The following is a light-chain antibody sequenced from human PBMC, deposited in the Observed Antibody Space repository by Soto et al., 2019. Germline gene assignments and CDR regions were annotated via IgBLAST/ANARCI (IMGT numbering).Light chain of an antibody. J-gene: IGLJ1*01. Sequence: QSVLTQPPSASGTPGQRVTISCSGNSSNIGSNTVNWYQHLPGTAPKLLIYSNNQRPSGVPDRFSGSKSGTSASLAIGGLQSEDEADYYCAACDDSLNALFGTGTKVTVL. CDR2: SNN. V-gene: IGLV1-44*01. CDR1: SSNIGSNT. CDR3: AACDDSLNAL.